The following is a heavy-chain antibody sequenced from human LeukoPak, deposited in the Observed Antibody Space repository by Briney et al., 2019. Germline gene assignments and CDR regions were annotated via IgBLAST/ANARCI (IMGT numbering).Heavy chain of an antibody. CDR2: INHSGST. J-gene: IGHJ4*02. Sequence: SETLSLTCTVSGGSISSYYWSWIRQPPGKGLEWIGEINHSGSTNYNPSLKSRVTISVDTSKNQFSLKLSSVTAADTAVYYCARSGDIVVVPAAASGGFDYWGQGTLVTVSS. D-gene: IGHD2-2*01. CDR3: ARSGDIVVVPAAASGGFDY. CDR1: GGSISSYY. V-gene: IGHV4-34*01.